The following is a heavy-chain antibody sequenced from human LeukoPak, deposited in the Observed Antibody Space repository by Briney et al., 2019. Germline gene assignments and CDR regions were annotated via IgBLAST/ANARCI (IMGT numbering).Heavy chain of an antibody. CDR3: ARRDQAIDY. V-gene: IGHV4-39*01. CDR2: IYYSGTT. Sequence: PSETLSLTCTVSDGSVSSVGYYWGWIHQPPGKGLEWIGSIYYSGTTYYNPSLASRVTIFVDTSKNQFSPRLSSVTAADTAVYYCARRDQAIDYWGQGTLVTVSS. CDR1: DGSVSSVGYY. J-gene: IGHJ4*02. D-gene: IGHD5-24*01.